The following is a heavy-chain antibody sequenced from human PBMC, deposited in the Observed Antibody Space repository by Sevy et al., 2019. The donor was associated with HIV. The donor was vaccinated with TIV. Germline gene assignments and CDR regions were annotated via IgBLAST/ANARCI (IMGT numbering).Heavy chain of an antibody. J-gene: IGHJ5*02. V-gene: IGHV1-18*01. Sequence: ASVKVSCKASGYTFTSYGISWVRQAPGQGLEWMGWISAYNGNTNYAQKLQGRVTMTTDTSTSTAYMEVRSLRSDDTAVYYCARDIVVVPAAMRGIQYNWFDPWGQGTLVTVSS. CDR1: GYTFTSYG. CDR2: ISAYNGNT. D-gene: IGHD2-2*01. CDR3: ARDIVVVPAAMRGIQYNWFDP.